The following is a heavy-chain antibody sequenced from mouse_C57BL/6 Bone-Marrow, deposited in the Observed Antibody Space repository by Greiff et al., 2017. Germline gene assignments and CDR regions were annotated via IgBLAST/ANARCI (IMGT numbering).Heavy chain of an antibody. CDR1: GFTFSSYA. CDR3: ASYDAFAY. D-gene: IGHD2-3*01. Sequence: EVQLVESGGGLVKPGGSLKLSCAASGFTFSSYAMSWVRQTPEKRLEWVATISDGGSYTYYPDNVKGRFTISRDNAKNNLYLQMSHLKSEDAAMYYCASYDAFAYWGQGTLVTVSA. J-gene: IGHJ3*01. CDR2: ISDGGSYT. V-gene: IGHV5-4*01.